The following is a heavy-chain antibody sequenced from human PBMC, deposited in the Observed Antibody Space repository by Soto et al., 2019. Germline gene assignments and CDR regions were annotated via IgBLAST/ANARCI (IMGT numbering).Heavy chain of an antibody. V-gene: IGHV1-18*04. Sequence: ASVKVSCKASGYTFTSYGISWVRQAPGQGLEWMGWISAYNGNTNYAQKLQGRVTMTTDTSTSTAYTELRSLRSDDTAVYYRARDDPDTAMAPYYFDYWGQGTLVTVSS. D-gene: IGHD5-18*01. J-gene: IGHJ4*02. CDR1: GYTFTSYG. CDR2: ISAYNGNT. CDR3: ARDDPDTAMAPYYFDY.